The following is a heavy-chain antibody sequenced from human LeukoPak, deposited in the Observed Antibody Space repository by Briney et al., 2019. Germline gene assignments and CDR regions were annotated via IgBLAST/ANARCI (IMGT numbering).Heavy chain of an antibody. V-gene: IGHV4-4*07. J-gene: IGHJ3*02. D-gene: IGHD5-24*01. Sequence: SETLSLTCTVSGGSISSYYWSWIRQPAGKGLEWIGRIYTSGSTNYNPSPKSRVTISVDTSKNQFSLKLSSVTAADTAVYYCASRRDGYNHGSDAFDIWGQGTMVTVSS. CDR3: ASRRDGYNHGSDAFDI. CDR2: IYTSGST. CDR1: GGSISSYY.